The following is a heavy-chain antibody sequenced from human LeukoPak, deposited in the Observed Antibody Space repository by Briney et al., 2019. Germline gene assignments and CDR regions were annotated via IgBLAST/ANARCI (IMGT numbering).Heavy chain of an antibody. D-gene: IGHD3-10*01. J-gene: IGHJ4*02. Sequence: SETLSLTCTVSGGSISSYYWSWIRQPPGKGLEWIGYIYYSGSTNYNPSLKSRLTMSVDTSKNQFSLNLGSVTAADTAVYYCARESYFYGSVFDYWGQGTLVTVSS. CDR1: GGSISSYY. CDR3: ARESYFYGSVFDY. V-gene: IGHV4-59*12. CDR2: IYYSGST.